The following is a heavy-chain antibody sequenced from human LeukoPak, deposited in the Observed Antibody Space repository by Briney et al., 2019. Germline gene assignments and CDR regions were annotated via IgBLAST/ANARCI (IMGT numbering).Heavy chain of an antibody. CDR3: ARDYDILTGYFPY. V-gene: IGHV4-59*01. CDR1: GGSISSYY. D-gene: IGHD3-9*01. CDR2: IYYSGST. Sequence: SETLSLTCTVSGGSISSYYWSWIRQPPGKGLEWIGYIYYSGSTNYNPSLKSRVTISVDTSKNQFSLKLSSVTAADTAVYYCARDYDILTGYFPYWGQGTLVIVSS. J-gene: IGHJ4*02.